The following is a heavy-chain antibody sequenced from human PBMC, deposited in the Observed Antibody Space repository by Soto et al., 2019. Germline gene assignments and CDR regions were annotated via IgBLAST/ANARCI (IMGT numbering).Heavy chain of an antibody. J-gene: IGHJ4*02. CDR3: ARDFAYFDS. CDR1: GFTFSNYN. CDR2: VYHTGRT. Sequence: PGGSLRLSCAASGFTFSNYNMNWVRQAPGKGLEWIGYVYHTGRTSYNPSLKSRVSISMDTSKNQFSLNLDSVTAADTAVYFCARDFAYFDSWGQGTLVTVSS. V-gene: IGHV4-59*01. D-gene: IGHD3-3*01.